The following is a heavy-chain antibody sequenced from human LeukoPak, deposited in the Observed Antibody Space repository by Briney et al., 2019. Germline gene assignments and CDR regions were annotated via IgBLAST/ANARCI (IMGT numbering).Heavy chain of an antibody. J-gene: IGHJ6*02. CDR1: GFTFSSYW. CDR3: ARAPADSSSWYGVDYYGMDV. V-gene: IGHV3-7*01. Sequence: GGSLRLSCAASGFTFSSYWMSWVRQAPGKGLEWVANIKQDGSEKYYVDSVKGRFTISRDNAKNSLYLQMNSLRAEDTAVYYCARAPADSSSWYGVDYYGMDVWGQGTTVTVSS. D-gene: IGHD6-13*01. CDR2: IKQDGSEK.